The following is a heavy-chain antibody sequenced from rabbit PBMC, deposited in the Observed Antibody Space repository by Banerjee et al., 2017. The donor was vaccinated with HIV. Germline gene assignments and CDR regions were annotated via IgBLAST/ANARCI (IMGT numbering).Heavy chain of an antibody. Sequence: QSLEESGGDLVQPGASLTLTCTASGFSFSSSYYMCWVRQAPGKGLEWIGCIYTGSGSTYYASWAKGRFTISKTSSTTVTLQMTSLTAADTATYFCARDAGYAGYGYSPYYFNLWGPGTLVTVS. D-gene: IGHD7-1*01. CDR1: GFSFSSSYY. CDR3: ARDAGYAGYGYSPYYFNL. J-gene: IGHJ4*01. V-gene: IGHV1S40*01. CDR2: IYTGSGST.